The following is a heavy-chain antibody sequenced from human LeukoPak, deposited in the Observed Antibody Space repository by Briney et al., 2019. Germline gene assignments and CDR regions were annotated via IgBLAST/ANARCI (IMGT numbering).Heavy chain of an antibody. J-gene: IGHJ4*02. V-gene: IGHV3-30*02. CDR1: GFSFSNYG. CDR2: IRYDGTNK. D-gene: IGHD1-26*01. CDR3: AKDLSPMVGAKIFDY. Sequence: GGSLRLSCAASGFSFSNYGMHWVRQAPGKALEWLAFIRYDGTNKYYADSVKGRFTISRGNSKNTLYLEMNSLRVEDTAVYSCAKDLSPMVGAKIFDYWGQGTLVTVSS.